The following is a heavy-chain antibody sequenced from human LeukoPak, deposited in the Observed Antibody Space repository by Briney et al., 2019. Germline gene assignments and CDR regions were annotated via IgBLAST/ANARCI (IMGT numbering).Heavy chain of an antibody. J-gene: IGHJ5*02. CDR3: AKDQSSSWYPQNWFDP. V-gene: IGHV3-23*01. CDR1: GFTFSSYA. D-gene: IGHD6-13*01. CDR2: ISGSGGST. Sequence: GGSLRLSCAASGFTFSSYAMSWVRQAPGKGLEWVSAISGSGGSTYYADSVKGRFTISRDNSKNTLYLQMNSLRAEDTAVYYCAKDQSSSWYPQNWFDPWGQGTLVTVSS.